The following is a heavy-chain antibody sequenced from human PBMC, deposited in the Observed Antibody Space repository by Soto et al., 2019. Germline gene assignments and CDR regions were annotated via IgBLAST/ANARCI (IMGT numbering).Heavy chain of an antibody. CDR3: ARDDSSGWSPVHYFEY. CDR1: GDSVSSNSAA. Sequence: SQTRSLTCVISGDSVSSNSAAWKWIRQSPARGLEWLGWTYYRSEWYNDYAVCVKSRININPDTSKNQFSLQLNSVTPEDTAVYYCARDDSSGWSPVHYFEYWGQGTMVTVSS. J-gene: IGHJ4*02. V-gene: IGHV6-1*01. D-gene: IGHD6-19*01. CDR2: TYYRSEWYN.